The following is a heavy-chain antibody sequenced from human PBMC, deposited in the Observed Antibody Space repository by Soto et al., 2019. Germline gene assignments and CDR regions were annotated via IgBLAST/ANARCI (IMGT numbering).Heavy chain of an antibody. CDR2: IWYDGSNK. Sequence: PGGSLRLSCAASGFTFSSYGMHWVRQAPGKGLEWVAVIWYDGSNKYYADSVKGRFTISRDNSKNTLYLQMNSLRAEDTAVYYCARVAYYYDSSGYGAFDIWGQGTMVTVSS. D-gene: IGHD3-22*01. CDR1: GFTFSSYG. J-gene: IGHJ3*02. CDR3: ARVAYYYDSSGYGAFDI. V-gene: IGHV3-33*01.